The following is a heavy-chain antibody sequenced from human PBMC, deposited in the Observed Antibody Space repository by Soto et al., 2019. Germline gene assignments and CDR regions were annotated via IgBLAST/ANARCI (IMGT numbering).Heavy chain of an antibody. J-gene: IGHJ4*02. V-gene: IGHV7-4-1*01. CDR2: INTNTGNP. D-gene: IGHD3-10*01. CDR1: GYTFTSYA. Sequence: ASVKVSCKASGYTFTSYAMNWVRQAPGQGLEWMGWINTNTGNPTYAQGFTGRFVFSLDTSVSTAVYYCARHFERFRKVLYFDYWGQGTLVTVSS. CDR3: DY.